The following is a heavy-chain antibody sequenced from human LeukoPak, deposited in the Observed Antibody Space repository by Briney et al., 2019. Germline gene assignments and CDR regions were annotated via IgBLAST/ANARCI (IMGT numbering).Heavy chain of an antibody. CDR1: GFTFRIYA. D-gene: IGHD3-22*01. Sequence: TGGSLRLSCAASGFTFRIYAMTWVRQAPGKGLEWVSAIGDSGATLYSASVKGRFTISRDNSRNTLYLKMNSLRTEDTAVYYCAKNYHDNSAYFSWAFDIWGQGTMVTLSS. CDR2: IGDSGAT. J-gene: IGHJ3*02. V-gene: IGHV3-23*01. CDR3: AKNYHDNSAYFSWAFDI.